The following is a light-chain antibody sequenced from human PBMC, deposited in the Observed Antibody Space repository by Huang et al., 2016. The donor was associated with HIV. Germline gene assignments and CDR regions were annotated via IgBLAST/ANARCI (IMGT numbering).Light chain of an antibody. V-gene: IGKV3-15*01. Sequence: EIVMTQSPATLSVSPGERATLSCRASQSVSSNLAWYQQKPGQAPRLLIYGASTRATGIPARFSGGGSGTEFTLTISSLQSEDFAVYYCQQYNNWPPPYTFGQGTKLGIK. CDR1: QSVSSN. J-gene: IGKJ2*01. CDR2: GAS. CDR3: QQYNNWPPPYT.